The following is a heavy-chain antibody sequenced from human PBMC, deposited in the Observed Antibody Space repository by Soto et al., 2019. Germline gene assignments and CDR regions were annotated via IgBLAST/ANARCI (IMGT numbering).Heavy chain of an antibody. CDR2: IWYDGSNK. V-gene: IGHV3-33*01. Sequence: GGSLRLSCAASGFTFSSYGMHWVRQAPGKGLEWVAVIWYDGSNKYYADSVKGRFTISRDNSKNTLYLQMNSLRAEDTAVYYCARDTGIAAAGANYYYYYYMDVWGKGTTVTVSS. J-gene: IGHJ6*03. CDR1: GFTFSSYG. CDR3: ARDTGIAAAGANYYYYYYMDV. D-gene: IGHD6-13*01.